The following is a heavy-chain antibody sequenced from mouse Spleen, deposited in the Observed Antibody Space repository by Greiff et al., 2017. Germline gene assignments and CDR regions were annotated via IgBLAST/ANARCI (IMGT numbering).Heavy chain of an antibody. D-gene: IGHD1-1*01. CDR2: IYPGDGDT. CDR3: ARRDYGSSLSYAMDY. V-gene: IGHV1-80*01. J-gene: IGHJ4*01. Sequence: VQLQESGAELVKPGASVKISCKASGYAFSSYWMNWVKQRPGKGLEWIGQIYPGDGDTNYNGKFKGKATLTADKSSSTAYMQLSSLTSEDSAVYFCARRDYGSSLSYAMDYWGQGTSVTVSS. CDR1: GYAFSSYW.